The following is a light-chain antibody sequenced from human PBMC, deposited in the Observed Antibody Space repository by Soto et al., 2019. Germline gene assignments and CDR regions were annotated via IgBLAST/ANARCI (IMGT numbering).Light chain of an antibody. V-gene: IGLV1-40*01. CDR1: SSNIGAGHD. J-gene: IGLJ2*01. Sequence: QSVLTQPPSVSGAPGQRVTISCTGRSSNIGAGHDVHWYQHSPGTAPKLLIYRFNNRPSGVPDRFSGSKSGTSASLAISGLQAEDEPDYYCQSFDTSLSGSVVFGGGTKLTVL. CDR2: RFN. CDR3: QSFDTSLSGSVV.